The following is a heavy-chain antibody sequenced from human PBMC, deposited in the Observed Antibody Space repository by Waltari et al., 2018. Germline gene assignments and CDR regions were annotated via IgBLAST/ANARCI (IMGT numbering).Heavy chain of an antibody. CDR2: MFHRGST. J-gene: IGHJ4*02. D-gene: IGHD1-26*01. V-gene: IGHV4-39*07. CDR3: SRDPRVVGTTFAYFDY. Sequence: QLRLQESGPGLVKPSETLSLTCTVSGDSVSSRNYYWGWIRQTPGRGLEWIGSMFHRGSTYPNPPLDGPVTLSVDTSKILFSLGLDSVSAADTAVYYCSRDPRVVGTTFAYFDYWSQGTLGTVSS. CDR1: GDSVSSRNYY.